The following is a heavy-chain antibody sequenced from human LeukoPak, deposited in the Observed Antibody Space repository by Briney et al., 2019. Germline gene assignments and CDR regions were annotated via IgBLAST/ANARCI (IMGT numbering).Heavy chain of an antibody. D-gene: IGHD3-22*01. J-gene: IGHJ1*01. CDR3: ARAPYYYDSSGYFQH. Sequence: PGGSLRLSCAASGFTFSSYGMHWVRQAPGKGLEWVSYISSSGSTTHYADSVKGRFTISRDNAKNSLYLQMNSLRAEDTAVYYCARAPYYYDSSGYFQHWGQGTLVTVSS. V-gene: IGHV3-48*04. CDR2: ISSSGSTT. CDR1: GFTFSSYG.